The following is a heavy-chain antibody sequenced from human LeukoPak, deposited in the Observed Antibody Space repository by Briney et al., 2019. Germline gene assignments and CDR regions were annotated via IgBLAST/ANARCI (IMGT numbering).Heavy chain of an antibody. CDR3: ARDHVKLGSSFHPFDAFDV. Sequence: GASVKVSCKASGYTFPTYAMNWVRQAPGQGLEWMGWINTNTGNPTYAQGFTGRFVFSLDTSVGTAYLQISSLKAEDTAIYYCARDHVKLGSSFHPFDAFDVWGQGTLVTVSS. CDR2: INTNTGNP. V-gene: IGHV7-4-1*02. CDR1: GYTFPTYA. J-gene: IGHJ3*01. D-gene: IGHD2-2*01.